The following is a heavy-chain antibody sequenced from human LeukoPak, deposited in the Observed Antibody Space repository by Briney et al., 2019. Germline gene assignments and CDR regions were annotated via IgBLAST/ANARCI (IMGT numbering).Heavy chain of an antibody. Sequence: PGGSLRLSCAASGFTFGSYEMNWVRQAPGKGLEWLAIIKQDGTEKHYKGSVEGRFTISRDNAKNSLHLQMNSLRAEDTAVYYCAGGSGYLITSWGQGTLVTVSS. D-gene: IGHD3-9*01. CDR2: IKQDGTEK. J-gene: IGHJ5*02. CDR3: AGGSGYLITS. V-gene: IGHV3-7*01. CDR1: GFTFGSYE.